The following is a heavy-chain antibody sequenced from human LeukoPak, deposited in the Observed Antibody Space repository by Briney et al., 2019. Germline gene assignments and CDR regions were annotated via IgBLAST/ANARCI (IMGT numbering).Heavy chain of an antibody. CDR2: ISHDGSSK. V-gene: IGHV3-30*18. CDR1: EFTFSTYA. Sequence: PGGSLRLSCAASEFTFSTYAMHWVRQAPGKGLEWVAVISHDGSSKDYVESVTGRFTISRDNSKNTLYLQMNSLRAEDTAVYYCAKNSGYYYYDYYHGMDVWGQGTTVTVSS. CDR3: AKNSGYYYYDYYHGMDV. D-gene: IGHD3-22*01. J-gene: IGHJ6*02.